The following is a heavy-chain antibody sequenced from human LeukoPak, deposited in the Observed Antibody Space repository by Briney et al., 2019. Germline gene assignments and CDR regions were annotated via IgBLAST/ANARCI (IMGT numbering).Heavy chain of an antibody. J-gene: IGHJ6*02. CDR2: IYSGGST. Sequence: PGGSLRLSCAASGFTVSSNYMSWVRQAPGKGLEWVSVIYSGGSTYFADSVKGRFTISRHNSKNTLYLQINSLRAEDTAVYYCAKNYASGRGVPYAMDVWGQGTTVTVAS. CDR3: AKNYASGRGVPYAMDV. CDR1: GFTVSSNY. D-gene: IGHD3-10*01. V-gene: IGHV3-53*04.